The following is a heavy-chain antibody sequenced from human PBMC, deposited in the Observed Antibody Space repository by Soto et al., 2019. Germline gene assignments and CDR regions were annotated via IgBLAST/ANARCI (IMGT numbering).Heavy chain of an antibody. Sequence: XSVKVSCKASGYSFTNNDVSWVRQATGQGLEWMGWMNPGSGDTGYAQKFQGRVTMTRDISIATAYMELSSLRSDDTAIYYCARMATFGSLNWFDHWGQGNLVTVSS. CDR1: GYSFTNND. D-gene: IGHD3-16*01. J-gene: IGHJ5*02. CDR3: ARMATFGSLNWFDH. V-gene: IGHV1-8*01. CDR2: MNPGSGDT.